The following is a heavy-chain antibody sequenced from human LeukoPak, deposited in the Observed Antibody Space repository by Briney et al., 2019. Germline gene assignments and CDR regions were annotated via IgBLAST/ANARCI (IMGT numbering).Heavy chain of an antibody. Sequence: ASVKVSCKASAYTSTTPGINWVRQAPGQGLEWMGWISGYNAATDYAQKIRGRVTMTIDTSTSTAYLDLRNLRSDDTAVYYCARYVIDGYSDVWGQGTLVTVSS. CDR2: ISGYNAAT. V-gene: IGHV1-18*01. CDR1: AYTSTTPG. J-gene: IGHJ4*02. D-gene: IGHD1-26*01. CDR3: ARYVIDGYSDV.